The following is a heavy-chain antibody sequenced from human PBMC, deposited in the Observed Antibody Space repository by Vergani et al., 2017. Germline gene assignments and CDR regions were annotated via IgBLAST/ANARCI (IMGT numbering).Heavy chain of an antibody. CDR2: TRNKARGYST. Sequence: EVRLVESGGGLVQPGGSLRLSCATSGFTFSDYWIDWVRQAPGKGLEWVARTRNKARGYSTDYAASVRGRIIVSRDASGKSVSLQMTRLRIDDTAVYFCGWTLKFLEMDVWGKGTTVTVSS. V-gene: IGHV3-72*01. J-gene: IGHJ6*04. CDR3: GWTLKFLEMDV. CDR1: GFTFSDYW. D-gene: IGHD3-3*01.